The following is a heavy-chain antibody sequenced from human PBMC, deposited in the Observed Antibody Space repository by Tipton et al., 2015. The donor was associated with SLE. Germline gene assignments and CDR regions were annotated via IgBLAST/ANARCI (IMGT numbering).Heavy chain of an antibody. Sequence: LRLSCAVYGGSFSGYYWSWIRQPPGKGLEWIGEINHSGSTNYNPSLKSRFTISVDTSKNQFSLKLSSVTAADTAVYYCARFPPVVPAARASYFFDYWGQGTLVTVSS. V-gene: IGHV4-34*01. CDR2: INHSGST. J-gene: IGHJ4*02. CDR1: GGSFSGYY. CDR3: ARFPPVVPAARASYFFDY. D-gene: IGHD2-2*01.